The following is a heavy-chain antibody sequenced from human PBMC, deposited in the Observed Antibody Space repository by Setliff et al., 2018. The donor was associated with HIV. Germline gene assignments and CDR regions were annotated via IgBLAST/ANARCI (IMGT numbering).Heavy chain of an antibody. D-gene: IGHD3-9*01. Sequence: ALVKVSCKASGSTFTDYYIHWVRQAPGQGLEWMGWINPNSGGTNYAKKFQGRVTVTRDTSISTAYRELSRLKSDDTAVYYCARDLQPILRYSDWLPMDVWGRGTVVTVSS. J-gene: IGHJ6*03. CDR3: ARDLQPILRYSDWLPMDV. CDR1: GSTFTDYY. CDR2: INPNSGGT. V-gene: IGHV1-2*02.